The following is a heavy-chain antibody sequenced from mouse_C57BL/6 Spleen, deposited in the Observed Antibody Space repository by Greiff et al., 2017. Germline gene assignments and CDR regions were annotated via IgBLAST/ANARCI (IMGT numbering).Heavy chain of an antibody. V-gene: IGHV5-17*01. J-gene: IGHJ1*03. CDR3: ARNYGSSYGYFDV. Sequence: EVKVVESGGGLVKPGGSLKLSCAASGFTFSDYGMHWVRQAPEKGLEWVAYISSGSSTIYYADTVKGRFTISRDNAKNTLCLQMTSLRSEDTAMYYCARNYGSSYGYFDVWGTGTTVTVSS. CDR1: GFTFSDYG. D-gene: IGHD1-1*01. CDR2: ISSGSSTI.